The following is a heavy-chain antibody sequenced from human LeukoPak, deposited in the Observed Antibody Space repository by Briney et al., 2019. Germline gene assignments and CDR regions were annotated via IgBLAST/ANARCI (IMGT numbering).Heavy chain of an antibody. CDR1: GGSISGFF. CDR2: IFYTGRT. V-gene: IGHV4-59*01. Sequence: SETLSLTCTVSGGSISGFFWSWIRQPPGEGLEWIGHIFYTGRTTYSPSLKSRVTISIDTSKNQFSLKMSSVTAADTAVYYCARVYSYCEIWFDPWGHGTLVTVSS. D-gene: IGHD3-10*01. CDR3: ARVYSYCEIWFDP. J-gene: IGHJ5*02.